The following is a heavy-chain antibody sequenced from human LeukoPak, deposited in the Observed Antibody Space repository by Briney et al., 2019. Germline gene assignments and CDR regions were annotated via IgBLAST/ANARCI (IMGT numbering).Heavy chain of an antibody. J-gene: IGHJ4*02. CDR2: ISSSSSTI. CDR1: GFTFSSYS. CDR3: ARVYSSGWYSTLHFDY. V-gene: IGHV3-48*01. D-gene: IGHD6-19*01. Sequence: GALRLSCAASGFTFSSYSMNWVRQAPGKGLEWVSYISSSSSTIYYADSVKGRFTISRDNAKNSLYLQMNSLRAEDTAVYYCARVYSSGWYSTLHFDYWGQGTLVTVSS.